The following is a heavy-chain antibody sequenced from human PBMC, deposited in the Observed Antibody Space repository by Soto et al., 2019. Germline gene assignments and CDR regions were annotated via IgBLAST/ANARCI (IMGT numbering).Heavy chain of an antibody. J-gene: IGHJ4*02. CDR3: ARRDYGGNRGFDY. CDR2: IIPILGIA. V-gene: IGHV1-69*02. CDR1: GGTFSSYT. D-gene: IGHD4-17*01. Sequence: SVKVSCKASGGTFSSYTISWVRQAPGQGLEWMGRIIPILGIANYAQKFQGRVTITADKSTSTAYMELSSLRSEDTAVYYCARRDYGGNRGFDYWGQGTLVTAPQ.